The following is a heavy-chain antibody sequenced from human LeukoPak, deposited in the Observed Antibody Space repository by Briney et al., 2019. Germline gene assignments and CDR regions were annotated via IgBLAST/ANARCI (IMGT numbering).Heavy chain of an antibody. CDR3: ARGLVVYNWFDP. J-gene: IGHJ5*02. CDR2: MNPNSGNT. Sequence: ASVKVSCKASGYTFTSYDINWVRQATGQGLEWMGWMNPNSGNTGYAQKFQGRVTMTRNTSISIAYMELGSLRSEDTAVYYCARGLVVYNWFDPWGQGTLVTVSS. V-gene: IGHV1-8*01. CDR1: GYTFTSYD. D-gene: IGHD6-6*01.